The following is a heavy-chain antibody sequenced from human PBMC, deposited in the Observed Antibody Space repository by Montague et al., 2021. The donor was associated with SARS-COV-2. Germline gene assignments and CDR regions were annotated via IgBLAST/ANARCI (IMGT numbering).Heavy chain of an antibody. CDR3: ARDSSSWRIQGFFGY. J-gene: IGHJ4*02. V-gene: IGHV3-20*04. Sequence: SLRLSCAASGFTFDDYGMNWVRQAPGKGLEWVSGINWNGGSTGYADSVKGRFTISRDNAKNSLYLQVNSLRAEDTALYYCARDSSSWRIQGFFGYWSQGTLVTVSS. D-gene: IGHD6-13*01. CDR2: INWNGGST. CDR1: GFTFDDYG.